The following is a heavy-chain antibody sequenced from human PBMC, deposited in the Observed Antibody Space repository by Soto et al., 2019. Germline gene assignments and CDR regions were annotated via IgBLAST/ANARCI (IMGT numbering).Heavy chain of an antibody. CDR1: GFTVSSNY. D-gene: IGHD2-2*01. Sequence: GGSLRLSCAASGFTVSSNYMSWVRQAPGKGLEWVSVIYSGGSTYYADSVKGRFTISRHNSKNTLYLQMNSLRAEDTAVYYCARDMPGVDGYYYYMDVWGKGTTVTVSS. J-gene: IGHJ6*03. CDR2: IYSGGST. CDR3: ARDMPGVDGYYYYMDV. V-gene: IGHV3-53*04.